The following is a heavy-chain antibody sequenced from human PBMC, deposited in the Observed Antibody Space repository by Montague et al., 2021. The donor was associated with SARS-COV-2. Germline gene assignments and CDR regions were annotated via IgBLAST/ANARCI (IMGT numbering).Heavy chain of an antibody. D-gene: IGHD2-21*01. V-gene: IGHV4-39*01. CDR2: IYYSGST. J-gene: IGHJ2*01. CDR3: ARRGGGEVFARFMYWYFDV. Sequence: SETLSLTCSVSGGSITSSSYYWGWIRQSPDKGLEWIGNIYYSGSTYYNPSLKSRVTISVDTSKYQFSLKLSSVTAADTAVYYCARRGGGEVFARFMYWYFDVWGRGSLVTVSS. CDR1: GGSITSSSYY.